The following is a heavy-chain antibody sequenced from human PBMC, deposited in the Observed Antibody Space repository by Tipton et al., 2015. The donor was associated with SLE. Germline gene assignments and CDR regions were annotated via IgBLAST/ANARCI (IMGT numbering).Heavy chain of an antibody. CDR1: GGSLSSHY. J-gene: IGHJ4*02. D-gene: IGHD1-14*01. V-gene: IGHV4-59*08. Sequence: TLSLTCTVSGGSLSSHYWSWIRQPPGKGLEWIGYFSYSGSTNYNPSLRSRVTISLDTSKNQFSRNMKSVTAADTAVYYCARGKTRVEYWGQGTLVTVSS. CDR3: ARGKTRVEY. CDR2: FSYSGST.